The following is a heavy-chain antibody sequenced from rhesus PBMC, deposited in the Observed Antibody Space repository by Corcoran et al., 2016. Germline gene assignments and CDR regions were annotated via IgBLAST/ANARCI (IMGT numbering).Heavy chain of an antibody. V-gene: IGHV4S11*01. D-gene: IGHD6-31*01. CDR1: GGSISSNY. J-gene: IGHJ4*01. CDR3: ARATGSSGWLYFDY. Sequence: QVQLQESGPGLVKPLETLSLTCAVPGGSISSNYWSWIRQPPGKGLEWIGYIYGRGSSTSDDPPLKVRVTLSVDTSKNQFSLQRSSVTAADTAVYYCARATGSSGWLYFDYWGQGVLVTVSS. CDR2: IYGRGSST.